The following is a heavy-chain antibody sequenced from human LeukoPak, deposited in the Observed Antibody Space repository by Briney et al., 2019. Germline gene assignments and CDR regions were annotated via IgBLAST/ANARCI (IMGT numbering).Heavy chain of an antibody. D-gene: IGHD4-17*01. CDR1: GFTFSDYY. V-gene: IGHV3-11*01. CDR2: ISSSGSTI. CDR3: AREWDHGDYAGHFDY. J-gene: IGHJ4*02. Sequence: GGSLRLSCAASGFTFSDYYMSWIRQAPGKGLEWVSYISSSGSTIYYADSVKGRFTISRDNAKNSLYLQMNSLRAEDTAVYYCAREWDHGDYAGHFDYWGQGTLVTVSS.